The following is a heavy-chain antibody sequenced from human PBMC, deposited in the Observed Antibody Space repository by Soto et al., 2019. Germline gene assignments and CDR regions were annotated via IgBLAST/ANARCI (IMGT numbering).Heavy chain of an antibody. Sequence: SETLSLTCTVSGGSISSSSSYWGWIRQPPGKGLEWVGSIYYLGNTYYNPSLGGRVSISVDESTSTAYMELSSLRSEDTAVYYCASGALIAVAGFFDYWGQGTLVTVSS. D-gene: IGHD6-19*01. CDR2: IYYLGNT. J-gene: IGHJ4*02. V-gene: IGHV4-39*07. CDR3: ASGALIAVAGFFDY. CDR1: GGSISSSSSY.